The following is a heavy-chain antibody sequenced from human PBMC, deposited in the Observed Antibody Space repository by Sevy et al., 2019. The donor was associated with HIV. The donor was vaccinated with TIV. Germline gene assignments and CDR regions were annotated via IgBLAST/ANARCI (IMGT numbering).Heavy chain of an antibody. J-gene: IGHJ6*02. Sequence: GGSLRLSCAVSGFTFRNFWMSWVRQAPGKGLEWVANIRQAGSKKYYVDSVRGRFTISRDNAKNSLFLQLNSLRADDTAIYYCAKSYFGSGTSYGMDVWGRGTTVTVSS. CDR2: IRQAGSKK. D-gene: IGHD3-10*01. CDR3: AKSYFGSGTSYGMDV. CDR1: GFTFRNFW. V-gene: IGHV3-7*01.